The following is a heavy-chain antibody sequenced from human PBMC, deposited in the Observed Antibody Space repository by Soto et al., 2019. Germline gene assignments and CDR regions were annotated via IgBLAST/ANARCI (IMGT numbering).Heavy chain of an antibody. V-gene: IGHV4-4*02. J-gene: IGHJ4*02. CDR3: ASDLNRFYESSGYSEFDY. Sequence: QVQLQESGPGLLKPSGTLSLTCAVSGGSISSSNWWSWVRQPPGKGLEWIGEIYHSGSTNHNPSLKSRLTISVDKSKNQFSLKLSSVTAADTAGYYCASDLNRFYESSGYSEFDYWGQGTLVTVSS. CDR1: GGSISSSNW. D-gene: IGHD3-22*01. CDR2: IYHSGST.